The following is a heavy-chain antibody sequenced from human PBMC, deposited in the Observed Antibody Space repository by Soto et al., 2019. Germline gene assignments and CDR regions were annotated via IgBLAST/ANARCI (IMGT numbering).Heavy chain of an antibody. CDR3: ARLGLTGYYFLWYGMDV. D-gene: IGHD3-9*01. V-gene: IGHV4-34*01. Sequence: SETLSLTCAVYGGSFSGYYWSWIRQPPGRGLEWIGEINHSGSTNYNPSLKSRVTISVDTSKNQFSLKLSSVTAADTAVYYCARLGLTGYYFLWYGMDVWGQGTTVTVSS. J-gene: IGHJ6*02. CDR2: INHSGST. CDR1: GGSFSGYY.